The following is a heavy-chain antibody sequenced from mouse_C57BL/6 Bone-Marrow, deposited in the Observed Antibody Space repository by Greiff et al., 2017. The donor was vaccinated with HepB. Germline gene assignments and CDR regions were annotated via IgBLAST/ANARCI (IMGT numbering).Heavy chain of an antibody. CDR2: INYDGSST. CDR3: ARGSYYGSRYYAMDY. CDR1: GFTFSDYY. V-gene: IGHV5-16*01. Sequence: EVMLVESEGGLVQPGSSMKLSCTASGFTFSDYYMAWVRQVPEKGLEWVANINYDGSSTYYLDSLKSRFIISRDNAKNILYLQMSSLKSEDTATYYCARGSYYGSRYYAMDYWGQGTSVTVSS. D-gene: IGHD1-1*01. J-gene: IGHJ4*01.